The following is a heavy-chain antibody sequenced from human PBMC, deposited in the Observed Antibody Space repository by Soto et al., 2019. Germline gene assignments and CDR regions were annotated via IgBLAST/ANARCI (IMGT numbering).Heavy chain of an antibody. J-gene: IGHJ4*02. D-gene: IGHD6-6*01. CDR2: IIPIFGTP. CDR1: GGSFSSYA. V-gene: IGHV1-69*01. CDR3: AREYRSSSGRFDN. Sequence: QVQLVQSGAEVKKPGSSVKVSCKASGGSFSSYAISWVRQAPGQGLEWMGGIIPIFGTPTYAQKFQGRVTITADESTRTAYMELSSLRSEDTAVYYCAREYRSSSGRFDNWGQGTLVTVSS.